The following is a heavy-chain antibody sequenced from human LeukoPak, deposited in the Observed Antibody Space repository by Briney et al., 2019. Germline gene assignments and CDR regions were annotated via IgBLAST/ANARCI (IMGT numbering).Heavy chain of an antibody. Sequence: SETLSLTCTVSGGSISSGGYYWSWIRQPPGKGLEWIGYIYHSGSTYYNPSLKSRVAISVDTSKNQFSLKLSSVTAADTAVYYCARYGDYTAFDIWGQGTMVTVSS. D-gene: IGHD4-17*01. CDR1: GGSISSGGYY. CDR3: ARYGDYTAFDI. CDR2: IYHSGST. J-gene: IGHJ3*02. V-gene: IGHV4-30-2*01.